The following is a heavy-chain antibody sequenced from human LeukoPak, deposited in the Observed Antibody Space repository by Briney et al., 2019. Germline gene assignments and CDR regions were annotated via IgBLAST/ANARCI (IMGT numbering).Heavy chain of an antibody. CDR2: IRQDGSSK. Sequence: GGSLRLSCVASGFTFSTSWMTWVRQAPGKGLEWVANIRQDGSSKYYVDSVKGRFTISRDNVKNSLYLQMNSLRVEDTAVYYCARDLSYFDYWGQGALVTVSS. V-gene: IGHV3-7*01. CDR3: ARDLSYFDY. CDR1: GFTFSTSW. J-gene: IGHJ4*02.